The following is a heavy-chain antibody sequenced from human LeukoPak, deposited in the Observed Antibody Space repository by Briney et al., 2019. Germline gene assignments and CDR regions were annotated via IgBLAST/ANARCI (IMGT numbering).Heavy chain of an antibody. J-gene: IGHJ6*03. CDR2: IKQDGSEK. CDR3: ARALYDILTEDYYYYMDV. V-gene: IGHV3-7*01. D-gene: IGHD3-9*01. CDR1: GFTFSSYW. Sequence: GGSLRLSCAASGFTFSSYWMSWVREAPGKGLEGVANIKQDGSEKYYVDSVKGGFTISRDNAKNSLYLQMNSLRAEDTAVYYCARALYDILTEDYYYYMDVWGKGTTVTVSS.